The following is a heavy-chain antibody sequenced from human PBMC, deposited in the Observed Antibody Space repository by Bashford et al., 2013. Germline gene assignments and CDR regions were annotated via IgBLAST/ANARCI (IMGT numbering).Heavy chain of an antibody. J-gene: IGHJ4*02. CDR2: ISGSGSAM. Sequence: VRQAPGKGLEWVSYISGSGSAMYYADSVKGRFTISRDNAKNSLYLQMNSLRAEDTAVYYCAREISSGGPPDYWGQGTLVTVSS. CDR3: AREISSGGPPDY. V-gene: IGHV3-48*03. D-gene: IGHD6-6*01.